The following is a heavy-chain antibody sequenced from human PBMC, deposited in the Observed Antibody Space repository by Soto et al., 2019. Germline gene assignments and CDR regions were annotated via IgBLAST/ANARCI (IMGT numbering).Heavy chain of an antibody. CDR2: IYSNDDT. Sequence: QITLKESGPTLVKPTQTLTLTCTFSGFSLSTSGVGVGWVRQPPGKALAWLSLIYSNDDTRFSTSLQSRLTITKDTARTQVVLTMTNMDPVDPATYDCTHMSGSGLYGMAVWGQGTTVTVSS. D-gene: IGHD3-10*01. CDR1: GFSLSTSGVG. V-gene: IGHV2-5*01. J-gene: IGHJ6*02. CDR3: THMSGSGLYGMAV.